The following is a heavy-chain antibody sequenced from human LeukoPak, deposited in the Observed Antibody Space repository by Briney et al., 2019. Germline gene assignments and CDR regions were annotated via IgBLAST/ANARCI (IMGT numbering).Heavy chain of an antibody. V-gene: IGHV4-59*01. CDR3: ARDPLLAGPGIAVADLPPLDY. CDR2: IYYNGST. D-gene: IGHD6-19*01. CDR1: GGSISSYY. Sequence: SETLSLTCTVSGGSISSYYWSWIRQPPGKGLECIGYIYYNGSTNYNPSLKSRVTISVDTSKNQFSLKLSSVTAADTAVYYCARDPLLAGPGIAVADLPPLDYWGQGTLVTVSS. J-gene: IGHJ4*02.